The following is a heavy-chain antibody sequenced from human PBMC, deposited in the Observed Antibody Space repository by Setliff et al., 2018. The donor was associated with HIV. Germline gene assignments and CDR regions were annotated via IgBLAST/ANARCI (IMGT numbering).Heavy chain of an antibody. CDR2: ISPYNGNT. CDR1: GYNFDDNS. D-gene: IGHD3-10*01. Sequence: ASVKVSCKASGYNFDDNSINWVRQAPGQGLEWMGWISPYNGNTRYSQKFQGRVTMTTDTSTSTAYMEVRGLRSDDTAVYYCARSLLGLSPSGKYYYYYGMDIWGQGTTVTVSS. J-gene: IGHJ6*02. V-gene: IGHV1-18*01. CDR3: ARSLLGLSPSGKYYYYYGMDI.